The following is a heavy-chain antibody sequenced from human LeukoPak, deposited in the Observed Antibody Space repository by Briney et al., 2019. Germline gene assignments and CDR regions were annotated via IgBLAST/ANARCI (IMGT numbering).Heavy chain of an antibody. Sequence: GRSLRLSCAASGFTFSSYGMHWVRQAPGKGLEWVAVISYDGSNKYYADSVKGRFTISRDNSKNTLYLQMNSLRAEDTAVYYCARDSLLWFGELIWGQGTLVTVSS. CDR1: GFTFSSYG. D-gene: IGHD3-10*01. V-gene: IGHV3-30*03. CDR2: ISYDGSNK. CDR3: ARDSLLWFGELI. J-gene: IGHJ4*02.